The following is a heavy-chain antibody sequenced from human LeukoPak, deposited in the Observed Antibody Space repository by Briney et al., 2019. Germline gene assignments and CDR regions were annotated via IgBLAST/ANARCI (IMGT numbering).Heavy chain of an antibody. CDR1: GGSISSYY. D-gene: IGHD5-24*01. Sequence: SETLSLTCTVSGGSISSYYWSWIRQPPGKRLEWIGYIYYSGSTNYNPSLKSRVTISVDTSKNQFSLKLSSVTAADTAVYYCARGFKKGDGYDYWGQGTLVTVSS. CDR3: ARGFKKGDGYDY. CDR2: IYYSGST. V-gene: IGHV4-59*01. J-gene: IGHJ4*02.